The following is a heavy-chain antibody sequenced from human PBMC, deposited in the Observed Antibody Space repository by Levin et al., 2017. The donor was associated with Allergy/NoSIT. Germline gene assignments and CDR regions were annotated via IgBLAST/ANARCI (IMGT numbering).Heavy chain of an antibody. CDR3: AKKVQSRGWYEGWGFDY. D-gene: IGHD6-19*01. J-gene: IGHJ4*02. CDR1: GFSFSDYY. CDR2: ISSSGATR. Sequence: PGGSLRLSCAASGFSFSDYYMSWIRQAPGKGLEWISYISSSGATRLYADSVKGRFTISRDNAKNSLDLQMNSLRAEDTAVYYCAKKVQSRGWYEGWGFDYWGQGILVTVSS. V-gene: IGHV3-11*01.